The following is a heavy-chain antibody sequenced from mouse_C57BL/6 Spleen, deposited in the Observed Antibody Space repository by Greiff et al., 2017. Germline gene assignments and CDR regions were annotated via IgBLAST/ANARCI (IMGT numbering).Heavy chain of an antibody. J-gene: IGHJ4*01. CDR3: ARRYGSIYAMDY. CDR1: GFTFSDYG. D-gene: IGHD1-1*01. Sequence: EVQLVESGGGLVKPGGSLKLSCAATGFTFSDYGMHWVRQAPEKGLEWVAYISSGSSTIYYADTVKGRFTISRDNAKNTLFLQMTSLSSEDAAMYYCARRYGSIYAMDYGGQGTSVTVSS. CDR2: ISSGSSTI. V-gene: IGHV5-17*01.